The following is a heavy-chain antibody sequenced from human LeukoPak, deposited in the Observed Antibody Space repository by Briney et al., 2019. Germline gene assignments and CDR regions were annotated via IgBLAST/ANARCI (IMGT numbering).Heavy chain of an antibody. D-gene: IGHD2-15*01. CDR1: GYTFTTYG. CDR3: ARGPFCSGDTCYSQYFDY. Sequence: ASVKVSCKASGYTFTTYGISWVRQAPGQGLEWMGWISAYNGNTNYAQKLQGRVTMTTDTSTSTAYVELRSLRSDDTAVYYCARGPFCSGDTCYSQYFDYWGQGTLVTVSS. CDR2: ISAYNGNT. V-gene: IGHV1-18*01. J-gene: IGHJ4*02.